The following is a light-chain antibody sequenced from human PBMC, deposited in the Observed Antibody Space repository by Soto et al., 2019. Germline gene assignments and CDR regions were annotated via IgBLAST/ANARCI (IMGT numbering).Light chain of an antibody. J-gene: IGKJ2*03. V-gene: IGKV2-30*02. CDR1: PSLVHSDGNTY. CDR3: MQGTHWPYS. CDR2: TVS. Sequence: DVVMTQSPLSLPVTLGQPASISCRSGPSLVHSDGNTYLHWFQQRPGQSPRRLIYTVSNRDSGVPDRFSGSGSGTDFTLMISRVEAEDVGIYYCMQGTHWPYSFGQGTKREIK.